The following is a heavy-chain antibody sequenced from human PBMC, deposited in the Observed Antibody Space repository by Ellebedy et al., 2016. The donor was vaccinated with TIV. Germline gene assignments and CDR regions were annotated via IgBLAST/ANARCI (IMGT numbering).Heavy chain of an antibody. CDR3: ATDLTLIVVVTAIDAFDI. V-gene: IGHV3-15*01. D-gene: IGHD2-21*02. J-gene: IGHJ3*02. CDR2: IKSKTDGGTS. Sequence: GESLKISCAASGFSFSNAWMTWVRQAPGKGLEWVGRIKSKTDGGTSDVAAPVKGRFTISGDDSKNTLYLQMSTLKIEDTGVYFCATDLTLIVVVTAIDAFDIWGQGTMVTVSS. CDR1: GFSFSNAW.